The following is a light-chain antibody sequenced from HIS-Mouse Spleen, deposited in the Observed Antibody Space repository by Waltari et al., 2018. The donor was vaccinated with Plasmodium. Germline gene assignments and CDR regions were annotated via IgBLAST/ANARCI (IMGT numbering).Light chain of an antibody. CDR2: GAS. CDR3: QQYNNWPYT. J-gene: IGKJ2*01. CDR1: QSVSSN. Sequence: EIVMPQSPATLSVSPDDRATLSCRASQSVSSNLAWYQQKPGQAPRLLIYGASTRATGIPARFSGSGSGTEFTITISSLQSEDFAVYYCQQYNNWPYTFGQGTKLEIK. V-gene: IGKV3-15*01.